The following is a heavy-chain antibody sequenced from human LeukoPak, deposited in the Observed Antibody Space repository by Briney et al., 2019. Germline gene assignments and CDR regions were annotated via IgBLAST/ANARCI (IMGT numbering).Heavy chain of an antibody. CDR2: INHSGST. CDR1: GGSFSGYY. CDR3: ARDMGYCTTTSCYLNWFDP. V-gene: IGHV4-34*01. Sequence: SETLSLTCAVYGGSFSGYYWSWIRQPPGKGLEWIGEINHSGSTNYNPSLKSRVTISVDTSKNQFSLKLSSVTAADTAVYFCARDMGYCTTTSCYLNWFDPWGQGTLVTVSS. D-gene: IGHD2-2*01. J-gene: IGHJ5*02.